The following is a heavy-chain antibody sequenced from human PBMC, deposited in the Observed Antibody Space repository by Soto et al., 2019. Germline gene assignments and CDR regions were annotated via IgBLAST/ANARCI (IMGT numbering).Heavy chain of an antibody. CDR1: GFTFGSYA. Sequence: GGSLRLSCAASGFTFGSYAMSWVRQAPGKGLEWVSAISGSGSNTYYADSVKGRFTISRDNSYNTLYLQMNSLRAEDTAVYYCAKKWLGRSGTKTFDHWGQGTLVTVSS. V-gene: IGHV3-23*01. J-gene: IGHJ4*02. CDR3: AKKWLGRSGTKTFDH. CDR2: ISGSGSNT. D-gene: IGHD6-19*01.